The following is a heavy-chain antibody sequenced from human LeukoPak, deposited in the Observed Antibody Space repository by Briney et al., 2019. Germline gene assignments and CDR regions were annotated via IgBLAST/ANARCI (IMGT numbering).Heavy chain of an antibody. V-gene: IGHV4-59*08. CDR2: ISDSGST. CDR1: RGSISSYY. J-gene: IGHJ6*02. Sequence: SETLSLTCTVSRGSISSYYWSWIRQPPGKGLEWIGFISDSGSTTYHPSLKSRVTISVDSSKKQLSLKLSSVTAADTALYYCARSGTGENLYYGMDVWGQGTTVTVSS. CDR3: ARSGTGENLYYGMDV. D-gene: IGHD7-27*01.